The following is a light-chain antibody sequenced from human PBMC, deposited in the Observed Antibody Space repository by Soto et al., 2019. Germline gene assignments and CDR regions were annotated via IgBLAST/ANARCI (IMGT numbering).Light chain of an antibody. CDR3: ASWDDSLNGLYV. CDR1: SSDVGTYNY. V-gene: IGLV2-11*01. J-gene: IGLJ1*01. Sequence: SVLTQPRSVSGPPGQSVSISCSGTSSDVGTYNYVSWYQQRPGKAPKLMIYDVSKRPSGVPDRFSGSKSGNTASLTISGLQAEDEADYYCASWDDSLNGLYVFGTGTKVTVL. CDR2: DVS.